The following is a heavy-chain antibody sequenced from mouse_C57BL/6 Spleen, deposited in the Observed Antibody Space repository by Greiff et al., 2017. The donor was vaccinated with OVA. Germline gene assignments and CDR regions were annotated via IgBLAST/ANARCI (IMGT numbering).Heavy chain of an antibody. J-gene: IGHJ4*01. CDR1: GFTFSDYG. CDR2: ISSGSSTI. V-gene: IGHV5-17*01. D-gene: IGHD2-5*01. Sequence: EVQLVESGGGLVKPGGSLKLSCAASGFTFSDYGMHWVRQAPEKGLEWVAYISSGSSTIYYADTVKGRFTISRDNAKNTLFLQMTSLRSEDTAMYYCAKYSNLYYYAMDYWGQGTSVTVSS. CDR3: AKYSNLYYYAMDY.